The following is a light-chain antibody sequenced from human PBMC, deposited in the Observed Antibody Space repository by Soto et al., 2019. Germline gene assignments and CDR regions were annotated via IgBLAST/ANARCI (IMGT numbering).Light chain of an antibody. V-gene: IGKV3-20*01. Sequence: EIVLTQSPGTLSLSPWERGTLSCRASQSVNIRSLAWYQQKPVQAPRLLIYGASRRAAGIPDRFSGSGSGTNVILTISRRLHEDVSVYYCQQYYSTSRWTFGQGTKVDIK. CDR3: QQYYSTSRWT. J-gene: IGKJ1*01. CDR2: GAS. CDR1: QSVNIRS.